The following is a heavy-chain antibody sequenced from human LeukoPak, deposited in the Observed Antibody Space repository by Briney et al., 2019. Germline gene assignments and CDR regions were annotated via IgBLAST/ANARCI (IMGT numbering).Heavy chain of an antibody. V-gene: IGHV5-51*01. J-gene: IGHJ4*02. D-gene: IGHD3-22*01. CDR1: GYNFIKYW. Sequence: HGESLKISCKGSGYNFIKYWIGWVRQMPGKGLEWMGIIYPGDSDTRYSPSFQGQATISADKSITTTYLQWSSLKASDTAMYYCARRYYYDSNGHYYFDYWGQGTLVTVSS. CDR3: ARRYYYDSNGHYYFDY. CDR2: IYPGDSDT.